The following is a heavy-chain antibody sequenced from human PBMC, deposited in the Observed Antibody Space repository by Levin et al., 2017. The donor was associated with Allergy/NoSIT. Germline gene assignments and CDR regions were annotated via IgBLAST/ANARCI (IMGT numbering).Heavy chain of an antibody. CDR3: AIKARGAAFDI. D-gene: IGHD3-10*01. CDR2: INPSGGST. CDR1: GYTFTSYY. Sequence: GASVKVSCKASGYTFTSYYMHWVRQAPGQGLEWMGIINPSGGSTSYAQKFQGRVTMTRDTSTSTVYMELSSLRSEDTAVYYCAIKARGAAFDIWGQGTMVTVSS. J-gene: IGHJ3*02. V-gene: IGHV1-46*01.